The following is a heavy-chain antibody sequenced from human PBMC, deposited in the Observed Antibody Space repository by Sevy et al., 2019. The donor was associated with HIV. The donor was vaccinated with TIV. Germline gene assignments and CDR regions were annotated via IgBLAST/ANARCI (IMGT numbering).Heavy chain of an antibody. CDR3: ARPGSGWFEFDS. CDR1: GFTFSSYA. D-gene: IGHD6-19*01. J-gene: IGHJ4*02. Sequence: GGSLRLSCAASGFTFSSYAMHWVRQAPGKGLEWVAVISYDGSNKYYADSVKGRFTISRDNSKNTLYLQMNSLREEDTAVYYCARPGSGWFEFDSWGLGTLVTVSS. V-gene: IGHV3-30-3*01. CDR2: ISYDGSNK.